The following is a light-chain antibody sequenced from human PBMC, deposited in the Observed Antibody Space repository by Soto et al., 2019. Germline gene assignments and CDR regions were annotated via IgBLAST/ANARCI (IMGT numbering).Light chain of an antibody. Sequence: DTKMNQSPSTLSSSVGDRVTITCRASQSIGSWLAWYQQNPGKAPKLLIYKTSILENGVPSRFSGSGSDTEFTLSISSLQPDDFETYYCHQYYSYWTFGQGTKV. CDR3: HQYYSYWT. J-gene: IGKJ1*01. CDR1: QSIGSW. V-gene: IGKV1-5*03. CDR2: KTS.